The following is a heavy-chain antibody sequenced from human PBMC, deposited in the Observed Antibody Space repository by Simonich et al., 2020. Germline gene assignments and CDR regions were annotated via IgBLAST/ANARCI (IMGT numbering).Heavy chain of an antibody. CDR2: NNHRGRT. D-gene: IGHD6-13*01. CDR3: ARGLRVAAAGTAFQH. J-gene: IGHJ1*01. CDR1: GGSFSGYY. V-gene: IGHV4-34*01. Sequence: QVQLQQWGAGLLKPSETLSLPCAVCGGSFSGYYWSWIRPPPGKGLEWIGENNHRGRTNYTPYLNRRGTISVDTSENQFSLKLSSVTAADTAVYYCARGLRVAAAGTAFQHWGQGTLVTVSS.